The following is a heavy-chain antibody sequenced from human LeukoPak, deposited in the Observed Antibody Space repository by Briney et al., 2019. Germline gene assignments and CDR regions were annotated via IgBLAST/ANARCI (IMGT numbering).Heavy chain of an antibody. J-gene: IGHJ4*02. CDR2: IYYSGST. D-gene: IGHD5-24*01. CDR3: ARSGRHGVATIEFDY. CDR1: GGSISSYY. Sequence: PSETLSLTCTVSGGSISSYYWSWIRQPPGKGLEWIGYIYYSGSTNYNPSLKSRVTISVDTSKNQFSLKLSSVTAADTAVYYFARSGRHGVATIEFDYWGQGTLVTVSS. V-gene: IGHV4-59*01.